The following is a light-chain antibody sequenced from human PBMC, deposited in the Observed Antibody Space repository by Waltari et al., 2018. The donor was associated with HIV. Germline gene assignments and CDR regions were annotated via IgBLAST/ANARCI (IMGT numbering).Light chain of an antibody. CDR3: QSYDSSLSVVV. J-gene: IGLJ2*01. V-gene: IGLV1-40*01. CDR1: SSNIGAGYD. Sequence: QSVLTQPPSVSGAPGQRVTISCPGSSSNIGAGYDVHWYQQLPGTAPKLLIYGNSNRPSGGPDLFSGSKSGTSASLAITGLQAEDEADYYCQSYDSSLSVVVFGGGTKLTVL. CDR2: GNS.